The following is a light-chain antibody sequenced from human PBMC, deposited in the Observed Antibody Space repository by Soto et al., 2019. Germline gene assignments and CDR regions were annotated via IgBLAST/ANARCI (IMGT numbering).Light chain of an antibody. CDR2: KAS. J-gene: IGKJ1*01. CDR1: QSISSW. V-gene: IGKV1-5*03. CDR3: QQYNSYPWT. Sequence: DIPMTQSPPTLSASVGDRVTITCRASQSISSWLAWYQQKPGKAPNLLIYKASSLEIGVPSRFSGSGSGTEFTLTITSLQPDDFATYYCQQYNSYPWTFGQGTKVEIK.